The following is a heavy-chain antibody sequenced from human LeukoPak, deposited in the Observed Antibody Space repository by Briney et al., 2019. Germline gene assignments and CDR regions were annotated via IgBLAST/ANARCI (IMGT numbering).Heavy chain of an antibody. D-gene: IGHD3-10*01. J-gene: IGHJ4*02. V-gene: IGHV4-59*01. CDR1: GGSISSYY. Sequence: SETLSLTCTVSGGSISSYYWSWIRQPPGKGLEWIGYIYYSGSTNYNPSLKSRVTISVDTSKNQFSLKLSSVTAADTAVYYCAATYYYGSGSYYLFDYWGQGTLVTVSS. CDR3: AATYYYGSGSYYLFDY. CDR2: IYYSGST.